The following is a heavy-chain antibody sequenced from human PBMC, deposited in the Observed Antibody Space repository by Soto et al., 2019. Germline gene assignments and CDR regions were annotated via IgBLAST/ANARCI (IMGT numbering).Heavy chain of an antibody. V-gene: IGHV3-30*18. D-gene: IGHD4-17*01. Sequence: QVQLVESGGGVVQPGRSLRLSCAASGFTFSSYGMHWVRQAPGKGLEWVAVISYDGSNKYYADSVKGRFTISRDNSKNTLYLQMNSLRAEDTAVYYCAKNAHDYGDIDYWGQGTLVTVSS. CDR3: AKNAHDYGDIDY. CDR2: ISYDGSNK. CDR1: GFTFSSYG. J-gene: IGHJ4*02.